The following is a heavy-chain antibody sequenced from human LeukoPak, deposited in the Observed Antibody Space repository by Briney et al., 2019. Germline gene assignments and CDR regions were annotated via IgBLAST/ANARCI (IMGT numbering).Heavy chain of an antibody. CDR2: ISSGGATV. CDR1: GFTFSDYY. Sequence: GGSLRLSCAASGFTFSDYYMSWVRQAPGKGLEWVSYISSGGATVKYAESVKGRFTISRDNAKNSLYLQMSSVRVEDTAVYYCARVPGSRSPYYFDSWGQGALVTVSP. V-gene: IGHV3-11*04. D-gene: IGHD1-26*01. CDR3: ARVPGSRSPYYFDS. J-gene: IGHJ4*02.